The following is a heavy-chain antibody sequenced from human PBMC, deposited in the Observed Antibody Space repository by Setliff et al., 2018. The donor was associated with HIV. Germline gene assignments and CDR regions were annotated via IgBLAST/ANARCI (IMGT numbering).Heavy chain of an antibody. CDR1: GVSISSSDYY. J-gene: IGHJ2*01. CDR2: IYYSGTT. Sequence: PSETLSLTCTVSGVSISSSDYYWGGIRQPPGKGLEWIGSIYYSGTTYYNPSLKSRVTISVDTSKNQFSLKLRSVTAADTAKYXCARPSAGGGSNYWYFGLWGRGTLVTVSS. V-gene: IGHV4-39*01. D-gene: IGHD5-12*01. CDR3: ARPSAGGGSNYWYFGL.